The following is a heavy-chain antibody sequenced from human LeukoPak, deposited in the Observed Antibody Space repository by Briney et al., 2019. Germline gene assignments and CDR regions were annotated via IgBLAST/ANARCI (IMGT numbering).Heavy chain of an antibody. CDR2: MNPNSGNT. CDR3: ARGAVAGDYYYYYGMDV. CDR1: GYTFTSYD. J-gene: IGHJ6*02. D-gene: IGHD6-19*01. Sequence: ASVKVSCKASGYTFTSYDINWVRQATGQGLEWMGWMNPNSGNTGYAQKFQGRVTMTRNTSISTAYMELSSLRSEDTAVYYCARGAVAGDYYYYYGMDVWGQGTTVTVSS. V-gene: IGHV1-8*01.